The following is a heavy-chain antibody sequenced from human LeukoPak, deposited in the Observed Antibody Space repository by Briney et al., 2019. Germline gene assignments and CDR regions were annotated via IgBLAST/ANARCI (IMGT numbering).Heavy chain of an antibody. J-gene: IGHJ3*01. CDR2: ISYDGSNK. CDR1: GFTFSSYG. CDR3: ARAFRPASDPHDFYDF. Sequence: GGSLRLSCAASGFTFSSYGMRWVRQAPGKGLEWVAVISYDGSNKYYADSVKGRFTISRDNSKNTMYLQMGSLRPEDMGVYYCARAFRPASDPHDFYDFWGRGTTVTVSS. V-gene: IGHV3-30*03. D-gene: IGHD3/OR15-3a*01.